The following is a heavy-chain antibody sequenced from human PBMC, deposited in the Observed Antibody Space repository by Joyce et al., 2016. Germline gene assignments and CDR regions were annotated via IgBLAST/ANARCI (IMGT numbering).Heavy chain of an antibody. CDR1: GGSISSGDYY. V-gene: IGHV4-30-4*01. Sequence: QVQLQESGPGLVKPSQTLSLTCTVSGGSISSGDYYWSWIRQPPGKGREWIGYLYYSWSSYYNPSLKSRITMSVDTSKNQFSLKLSSVTAADTAVYFCARAPSMYGDFNYFGLNVWGQGTTVTVS. CDR3: ARAPSMYGDFNYFGLNV. J-gene: IGHJ6*02. CDR2: LYYSWSS. D-gene: IGHD3-10*02.